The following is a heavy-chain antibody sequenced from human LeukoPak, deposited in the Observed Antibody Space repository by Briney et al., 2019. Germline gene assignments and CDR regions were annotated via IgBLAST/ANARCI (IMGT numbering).Heavy chain of an antibody. J-gene: IGHJ6*02. D-gene: IGHD3-9*01. Sequence: SETLSLTCTVSGGSISSYYWSWIRQPAGKGLEWIGRIYTSGSTNYNPSLKSRVTMSVDTSKKQLSPKLSSVTAADTAVYYCARVLTGYLHYYGMDVGGQGTTVTVSS. CDR3: ARVLTGYLHYYGMDV. V-gene: IGHV4-4*07. CDR2: IYTSGST. CDR1: GGSISSYY.